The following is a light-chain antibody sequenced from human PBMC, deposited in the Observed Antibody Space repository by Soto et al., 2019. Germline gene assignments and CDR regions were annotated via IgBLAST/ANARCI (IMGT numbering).Light chain of an antibody. CDR3: QQYGSSPLIT. V-gene: IGKV3-20*01. Sequence: DILLTQSPGTLSSSPGHRVTITCRASQPLTTSDIAGWHQKTGQAPNLLIYGVSSRATGVADRFSGGGSGTELTLPISRLQPEDFAVYHCQQYGSSPLITFGQGTRLEIK. CDR1: QPLTTSD. J-gene: IGKJ5*01. CDR2: GVS.